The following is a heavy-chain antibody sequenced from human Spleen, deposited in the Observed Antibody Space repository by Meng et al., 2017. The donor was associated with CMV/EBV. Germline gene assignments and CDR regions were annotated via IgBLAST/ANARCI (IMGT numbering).Heavy chain of an antibody. D-gene: IGHD3-3*02. CDR1: GYTFTSYY. CDR2: INPSGGST. J-gene: IGHJ4*02. Sequence: ASVKVSCKASGYTFTSYYMHWVRQAPGQGLEWMGIINPSGGSTSYAQKLQGRVTMTTDTSTSTAYMELRSLRSDDTAVYYCARQDLIFGVVSPGGLFDYWGQGTLVTVSS. CDR3: ARQDLIFGVVSPGGLFDY. V-gene: IGHV1-46*01.